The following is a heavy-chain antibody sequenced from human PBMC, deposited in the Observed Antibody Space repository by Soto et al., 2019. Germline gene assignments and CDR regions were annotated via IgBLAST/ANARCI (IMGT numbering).Heavy chain of an antibody. CDR1: GYSFTSYW. J-gene: IGHJ6*02. CDR2: ISGGGGST. CDR3: AKAVTLVRGINPYSYGLDV. V-gene: IGHV3-23*01. D-gene: IGHD3-10*01. Sequence: PGESLKISCKGSGYSFTSYWIGWVRQAPGKGLEWVSVISGGGGSTNYAESVKGRFTISRDNSENTLYLQMNSLRAEDTAVYYCAKAVTLVRGINPYSYGLDVWGQGTTVTVS.